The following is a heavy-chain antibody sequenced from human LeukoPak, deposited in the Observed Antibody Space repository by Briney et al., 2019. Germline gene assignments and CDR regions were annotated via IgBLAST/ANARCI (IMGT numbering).Heavy chain of an antibody. D-gene: IGHD2-21*01. V-gene: IGHV3-66*04. CDR1: GFIVSDRY. CDR2: IYHSGTT. CDR3: AIQAMIAIRDDY. Sequence: GGSLRLSCTASGFIVSDRYMTWARQAPGRGLEWVSLIYHSGTTYYADSVKGRFTISRDNSKNALYLVMNSLRVEDTAIYYCAIQAMIAIRDDYWGQGIMVTVSS. J-gene: IGHJ4*02.